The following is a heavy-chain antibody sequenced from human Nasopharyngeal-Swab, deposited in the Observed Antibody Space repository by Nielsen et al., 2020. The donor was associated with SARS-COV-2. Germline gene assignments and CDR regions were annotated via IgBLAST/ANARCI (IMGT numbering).Heavy chain of an antibody. CDR2: IDPGDSDT. V-gene: IGHV5-51*01. CDR3: ARKRSEGKQRGRNQSFDY. Sequence: VRQMPGKGLAWMGIIDPGDSDTRYSPSFQGQVTISADKSISTAYLQWSSLKASDTAMEDWARKRSEGKQRGRNQSFDYWGQGTMVTVSS. D-gene: IGHD1-14*01. J-gene: IGHJ4*02.